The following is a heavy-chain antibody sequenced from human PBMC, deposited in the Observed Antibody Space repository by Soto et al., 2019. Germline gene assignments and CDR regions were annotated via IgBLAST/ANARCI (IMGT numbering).Heavy chain of an antibody. D-gene: IGHD1-1*01. J-gene: IGHJ3*02. CDR3: AKGGTPYPDKNAFDI. CDR2: ISGTGGSR. CDR1: GFTCSSHA. V-gene: IGHV3-23*01. Sequence: HPGGSLRLSWAASGFTCSSHAMSWVRQAPGKGLEWVSSISGTGGSRYYADSVRGRFTISRASSKNTVYLRMNSLTDDDTALYYCAKGGTPYPDKNAFDIWGQGTMVTVSS.